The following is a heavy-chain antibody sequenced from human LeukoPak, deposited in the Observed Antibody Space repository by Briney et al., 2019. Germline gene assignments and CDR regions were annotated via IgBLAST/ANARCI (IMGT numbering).Heavy chain of an antibody. CDR3: ARDPYSGSYGNYYYYFMDV. CDR2: INPSGGST. CDR1: GYTFTNYY. V-gene: IGHV1-46*01. Sequence: ASVKVSCKASGYTFTNYYMHWVRQAPGQGLEWMGIINPSGGSTSYAQKFQGRVTMTRDMSTSTVYMELNSLRAEDTAVYYCARDPYSGSYGNYYYYFMDVWGKGTTVTISS. D-gene: IGHD1-26*01. J-gene: IGHJ6*03.